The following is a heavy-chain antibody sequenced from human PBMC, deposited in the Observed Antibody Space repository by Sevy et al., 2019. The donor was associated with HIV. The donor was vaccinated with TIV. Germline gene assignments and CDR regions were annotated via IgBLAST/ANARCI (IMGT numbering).Heavy chain of an antibody. CDR2: INTDTGGP. CDR1: GYKLTNYD. J-gene: IGHJ6*02. V-gene: IGHV7-4-1*02. CDR3: ARDRFLAWSHDYYGMDV. D-gene: IGHD3-3*01. Sequence: ASVKVSCKASGYKLTNYDINWVRQAPGQGLQWLGRINTDTGGPTYVPGFAGRFVFSWDRSVNTAHLQISSLKPEDTAVYYCARDRFLAWSHDYYGMDVWGRGTTVTVSS.